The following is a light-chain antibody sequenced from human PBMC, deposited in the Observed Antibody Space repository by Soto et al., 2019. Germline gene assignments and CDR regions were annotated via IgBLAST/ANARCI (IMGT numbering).Light chain of an antibody. J-gene: IGKJ3*01. V-gene: IGKV3-11*01. CDR1: QSVSSY. CDR2: DAS. Sequence: EIVLTQSPATLSLSPGERATLSCRASQSVSSYLAWYQQKPGQAPRLLIYDASNRATGIPARFSGSGSGTDFTLTISSLEPEDFAVYYCQQYGSSPFTFGPGTKVDNK. CDR3: QQYGSSPFT.